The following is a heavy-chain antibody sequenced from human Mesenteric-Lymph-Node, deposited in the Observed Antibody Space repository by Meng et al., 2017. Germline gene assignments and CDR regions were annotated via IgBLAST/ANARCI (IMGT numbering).Heavy chain of an antibody. D-gene: IGHD1-26*01. CDR1: GFTFSSHW. Sequence: GESLKISCAASGFTFSSHWIHWVRQAPGKGLEWVSRIRPDGTTTAYADSVTGRCTISRDNAKNTVYLQLNSLRGEDTAVYYCTRDFDSGSGLWGEGTLVTVSS. CDR3: TRDFDSGSGL. V-gene: IGHV3-74*01. CDR2: IRPDGTTT. J-gene: IGHJ4*02.